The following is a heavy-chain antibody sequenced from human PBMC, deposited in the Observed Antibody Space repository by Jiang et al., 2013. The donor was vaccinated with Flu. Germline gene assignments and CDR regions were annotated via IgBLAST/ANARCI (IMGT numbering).Heavy chain of an antibody. Sequence: IRQSPSRGLEWLGRTYYRSKWYNDYAVSVKSRITINPDTSKNQFSLQLNSVTPEDTAVYYCARDRGGNSAIGFDYWGQGTLVTVSS. V-gene: IGHV6-1*01. CDR3: ARDRGGNSAIGFDY. D-gene: IGHD4-23*01. J-gene: IGHJ4*02. CDR2: TYYRSKWYN.